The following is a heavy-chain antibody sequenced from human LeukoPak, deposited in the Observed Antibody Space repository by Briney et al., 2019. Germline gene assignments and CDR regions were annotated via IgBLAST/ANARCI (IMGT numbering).Heavy chain of an antibody. Sequence: GGSLRLSCAASGFTFSDHYMDWVRQAPGKGLEWVGRTRNRAYSYTTEYAASVKGRFAISRDDSQKSLYLHMSSLNTEDTAVYYCAKATSSSLDYWGQGTLVTVSS. CDR1: GFTFSDHY. D-gene: IGHD6-6*01. CDR3: AKATSSSLDY. V-gene: IGHV3-72*01. J-gene: IGHJ4*02. CDR2: TRNRAYSYTT.